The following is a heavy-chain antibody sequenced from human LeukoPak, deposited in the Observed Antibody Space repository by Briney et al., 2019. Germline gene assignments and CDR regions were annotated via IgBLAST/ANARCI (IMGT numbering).Heavy chain of an antibody. CDR2: IDYSGST. Sequence: PSETLSLTCTVSGGSLSSHYWSWIRQPPGKGLEWIGYIDYSGSTNYNPSLKSRVTISVDTSKNQFSLKMTSVTAADTAVYYCARENPTQTTVIDIWGQGTMVTVSS. CDR3: ARENPTQTTVIDI. D-gene: IGHD4-17*01. V-gene: IGHV4-59*11. J-gene: IGHJ3*02. CDR1: GGSLSSHY.